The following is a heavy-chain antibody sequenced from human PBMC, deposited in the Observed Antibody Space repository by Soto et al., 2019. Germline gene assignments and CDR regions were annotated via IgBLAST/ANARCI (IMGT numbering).Heavy chain of an antibody. CDR2: IFHSGST. V-gene: IGHV4-4*02. CDR3: AASTGWWRLDY. D-gene: IGHD6-19*01. Sequence: SETLSLTCAVSGASVSSPHWWSWVRQPPGKGLEWIGEIFHSGSTNHNPSLKSRVTISVDTSQNHFSLRLTSVTAADTAVYYCAASTGWWRLDYWGQGTLVT. J-gene: IGHJ4*02. CDR1: GASVSSPHW.